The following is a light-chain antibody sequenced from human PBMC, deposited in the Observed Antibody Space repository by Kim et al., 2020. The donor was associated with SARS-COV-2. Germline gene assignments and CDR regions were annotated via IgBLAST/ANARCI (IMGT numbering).Light chain of an antibody. V-gene: IGKV1-12*01. CDR2: FAS. Sequence: DIQMTQSPSYVSASVGDRVTITCRGSQGVRNWLAWYQQKPGKAPKLLISFASNLQSGVPSRFSGSGSGTDFTLTISRLQPEDFATYYCQQSDSFPLTFGGGTKVDIK. CDR3: QQSDSFPLT. CDR1: QGVRNW. J-gene: IGKJ4*01.